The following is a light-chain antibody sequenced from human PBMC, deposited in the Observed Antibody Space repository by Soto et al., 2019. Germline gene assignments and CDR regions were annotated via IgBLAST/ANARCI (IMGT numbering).Light chain of an antibody. Sequence: QSVLTQPASVSGSPGQSITISCSGTSSNIGGYNIVSWYQQHPGKAPKVIIYEGVKRPSGVSDRFSGSTSGVTASLTISGLQAEEEAEYYCATWDDSLKGVFGTGTKVTVL. V-gene: IGLV2-23*01. CDR3: ATWDDSLKGV. J-gene: IGLJ1*01. CDR1: SSNIGGYNI. CDR2: EGV.